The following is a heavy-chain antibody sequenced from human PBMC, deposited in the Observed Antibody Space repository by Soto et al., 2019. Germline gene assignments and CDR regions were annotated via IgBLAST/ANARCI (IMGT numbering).Heavy chain of an antibody. CDR2: INAGNGNT. V-gene: IGHV1-3*01. CDR3: ARDPTLNGGAPIAVAVHFDY. D-gene: IGHD6-19*01. J-gene: IGHJ4*02. Sequence: GASVKVSCKASGYTFTSYAMHWVRQAPGQRLEWMGWINAGNGNTKYSQKFQGRVTITRDTSASTAYMELSSLRSEDTAVYYCARDPTLNGGAPIAVAVHFDYWGQGTTVTVSS. CDR1: GYTFTSYA.